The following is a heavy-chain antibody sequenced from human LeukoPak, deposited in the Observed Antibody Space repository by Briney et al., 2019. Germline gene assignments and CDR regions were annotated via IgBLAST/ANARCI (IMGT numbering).Heavy chain of an antibody. CDR3: AHYDFWSGYKN. J-gene: IGHJ4*02. D-gene: IGHD3-3*01. CDR1: GFTFSSYW. CDR2: INSDGSST. V-gene: IGHV3-74*01. Sequence: GGSLRLSCAASGFTFSSYWMHWVRQAPGKGLVWVSRINSDGSSTSYADSVKGRFTISRDNARNTLYLQMNSLRAEDTAVYYCAHYDFWSGYKNWGQGTLVTVSS.